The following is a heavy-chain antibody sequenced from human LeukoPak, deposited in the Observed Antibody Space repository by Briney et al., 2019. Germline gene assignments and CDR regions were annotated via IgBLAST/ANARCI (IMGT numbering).Heavy chain of an antibody. V-gene: IGHV4-34*01. D-gene: IGHD4-11*01. J-gene: IGHJ6*03. CDR1: GGSFSGYY. Sequence: SETLSLTCAVYGGSFSGYYWSWIRQPPGKGLEWIGEINHSGSTNYNPSLKSRVTISVDTSENHFSLKLSSVTAADTAVYYCARDGGYSNPYYYYYYYMDFWGKGTTVTVSS. CDR2: INHSGST. CDR3: ARDGGYSNPYYYYYYYMDF.